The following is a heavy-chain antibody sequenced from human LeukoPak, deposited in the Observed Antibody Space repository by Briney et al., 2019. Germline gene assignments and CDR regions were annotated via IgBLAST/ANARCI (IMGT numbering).Heavy chain of an antibody. V-gene: IGHV1-46*01. D-gene: IGHD5-18*01. CDR1: GYAFTSYY. J-gene: IGHJ6*03. CDR3: ARGGVDTAMVLPYYYYYYMDV. CDR2: INPSGGST. Sequence: ASVKVSCKASGYAFTSYYMHWVRQAPGQGLEWMGIINPSGGSTSYAQKFQGRVTMTRDMSTSTVYMELSSLRSEDTAVYYCARGGVDTAMVLPYYYYYYMDVWGKGTTVTVSS.